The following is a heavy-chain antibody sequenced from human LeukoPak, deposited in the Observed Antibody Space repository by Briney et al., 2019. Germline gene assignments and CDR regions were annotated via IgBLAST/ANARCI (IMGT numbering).Heavy chain of an antibody. V-gene: IGHV4-59*01. Sequence: SETLSLTCTVSGGSISRYYWSWIRQPPGKGLEWIGYFFYSGSTDDNPSFRGRVTISLDRSKKQFSLKLTSVTAADTAVYYCARGWDFGSGTYYNFDSWGQGILVTVSS. J-gene: IGHJ4*02. CDR1: GGSISRYY. D-gene: IGHD3-10*01. CDR2: FFYSGST. CDR3: ARGWDFGSGTYYNFDS.